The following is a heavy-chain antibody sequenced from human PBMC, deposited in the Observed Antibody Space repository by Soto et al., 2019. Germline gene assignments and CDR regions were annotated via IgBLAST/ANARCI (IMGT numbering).Heavy chain of an antibody. V-gene: IGHV4-59*01. D-gene: IGHD2-2*01. J-gene: IGHJ4*02. CDR1: GGSISSYY. CDR3: ARGAEIGYCSSTSCKPFDY. CDR2: TYYSGST. Sequence: QVQLQESGPGLVKPSETLSLTCTVSGGSISSYYWSWIRQPPGKGLEWIGYTYYSGSTNYNPSLXRRVTISVHTXXNXSXXKLSSVTAADTAVYYCARGAEIGYCSSTSCKPFDYWGQGTLVTVSS.